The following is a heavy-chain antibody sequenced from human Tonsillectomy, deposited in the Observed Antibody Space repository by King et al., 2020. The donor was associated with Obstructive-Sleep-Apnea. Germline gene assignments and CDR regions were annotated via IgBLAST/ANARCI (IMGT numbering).Heavy chain of an antibody. CDR3: ARYVT. D-gene: IGHD2-21*02. Sequence: VQLVESGGGLVQPGGSLRLSCAASGFTFSSCWMSWVRQAPGKGLEWVANIKQDGSEKSYVDSVRGRFTISRDNAKNSLYLQMNSLRAEDTAVYYCARYVTWGQGTLVTVSS. V-gene: IGHV3-7*03. CDR1: GFTFSSCW. J-gene: IGHJ4*02. CDR2: IKQDGSEK.